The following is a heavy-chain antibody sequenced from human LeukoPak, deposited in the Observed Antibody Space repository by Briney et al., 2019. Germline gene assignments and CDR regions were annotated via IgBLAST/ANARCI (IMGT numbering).Heavy chain of an antibody. CDR3: ARTDETAPAEDFQH. Sequence: GGSLRLSCAVSGFIFRNYDMNWVRQAPGKGLEWVSVIYSGGSTYYADSVKGRFTISRDNSKNTLYLQMKSLRAEDTAVYYCARTDETAPAEDFQHWGQGTLVTVSS. J-gene: IGHJ1*01. CDR1: GFIFRNYD. D-gene: IGHD2-21*02. CDR2: IYSGGST. V-gene: IGHV3-53*01.